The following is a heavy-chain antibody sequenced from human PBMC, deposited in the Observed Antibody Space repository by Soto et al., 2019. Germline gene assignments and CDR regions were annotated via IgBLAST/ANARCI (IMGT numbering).Heavy chain of an antibody. V-gene: IGHV4-31*03. CDR2: IYYSGST. J-gene: IGHJ6*02. D-gene: IGHD5-18*01. Sequence: QVQLQESGPGLVKPSQTLSLTCTVSGGSISSGGYYWSWIRQHPGKGLEWIGYIYYSGSTYYNPSLKSRVTIPVDTSKNQFSLKLSSVTAADTAVYYCARWIQLNYYYGMDVWGQGTTVTVSS. CDR3: ARWIQLNYYYGMDV. CDR1: GGSISSGGYY.